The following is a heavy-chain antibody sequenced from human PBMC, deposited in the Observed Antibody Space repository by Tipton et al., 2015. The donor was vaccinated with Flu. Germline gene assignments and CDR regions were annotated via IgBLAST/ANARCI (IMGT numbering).Heavy chain of an antibody. J-gene: IGHJ3*01. CDR2: IYPGDSKT. CDR3: ARGDAFGV. Sequence: VQLVQSGAEVKKPGESLKISCKLSGQTFSDFRIGWVRQMPGKGLEWMGIIYPGDSKTIYSPSFQGLVTISVDKSIDTAYLQRSSLKASDTAMYYCARGDAFGVWGQGTLVTVSS. V-gene: IGHV5-51*01. CDR1: GQTFSDFR.